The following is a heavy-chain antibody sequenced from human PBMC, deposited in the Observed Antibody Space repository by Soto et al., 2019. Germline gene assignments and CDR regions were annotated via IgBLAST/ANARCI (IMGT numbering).Heavy chain of an antibody. V-gene: IGHV1-69*13. D-gene: IGHD2-2*02. Sequence: SSVKVSCKASGGTFSSYAISWVRQAPGQGLEWMGGIIPIFGTANYAQKFQGRVTITADESTSTAYMELSSLRSEDTAVYYCARDKGRTRGAVVPAAILDYWGQGTLVAVSS. CDR1: GGTFSSYA. CDR2: IIPIFGTA. CDR3: ARDKGRTRGAVVPAAILDY. J-gene: IGHJ4*02.